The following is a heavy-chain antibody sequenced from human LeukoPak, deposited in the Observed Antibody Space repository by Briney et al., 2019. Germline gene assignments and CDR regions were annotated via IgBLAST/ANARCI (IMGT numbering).Heavy chain of an antibody. CDR2: INPSGGST. D-gene: IGHD6-13*01. Sequence: ASVTVSCKASGYTFTSYYMHWVRQAPGQGLEWMGIINPSGGSTSYAQKFQGRVTMTRDTSTSTVYMELSSLRSEDTAVYYCARDPGQNIEQQLGFDYWGQGTLVTVSS. CDR3: ARDPGQNIEQQLGFDY. CDR1: GYTFTSYY. V-gene: IGHV1-46*01. J-gene: IGHJ4*02.